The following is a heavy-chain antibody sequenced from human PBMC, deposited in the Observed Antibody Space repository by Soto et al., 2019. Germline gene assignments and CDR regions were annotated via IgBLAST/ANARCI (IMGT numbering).Heavy chain of an antibody. CDR1: GYSFTSYW. D-gene: IGHD2-15*01. CDR2: IYPGDSDT. V-gene: IGHV5-51*01. J-gene: IGHJ4*02. CDR3: AKCSGGSCYPEPYYFDY. Sequence: GESLKISCKGSGYSFTSYWIGWVRQMPGKGLEWMGIIYPGDSDTRYSPSFQGQVTISADKSISTAYLQWSSLKASDTAMYYCAKCSGGSCYPEPYYFDYWGQGTLVTVSS.